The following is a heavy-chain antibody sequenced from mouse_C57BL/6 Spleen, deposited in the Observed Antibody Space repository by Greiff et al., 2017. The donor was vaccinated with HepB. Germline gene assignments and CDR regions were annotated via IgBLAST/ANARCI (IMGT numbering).Heavy chain of an antibody. CDR2: IYPGSGST. D-gene: IGHD4-1*01. CDR1: GYTFTSYW. CDR3: ARGGTSWYFDV. J-gene: IGHJ1*03. V-gene: IGHV1-55*01. Sequence: QVHVKQSGAELVKPGASVKMSCKASGYTFTSYWITWVKQRPGQGLEWIGDIYPGSGSTNYNEKFKSKATLTVDTSSSTAYMQLSSLTSEDSAVYYCARGGTSWYFDVWGTGTTVTVSS.